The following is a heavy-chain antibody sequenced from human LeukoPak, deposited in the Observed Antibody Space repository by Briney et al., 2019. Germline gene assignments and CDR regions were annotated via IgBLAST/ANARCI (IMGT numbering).Heavy chain of an antibody. Sequence: GGSLRLSCAASGFTFSSYDMHWVRQATGKGLEWVSAIGTAGDTYYPGSVKGRFTISRENAKNSLYLQMNSLRAGDTAVYYCARGMVRGVIGYYYGMDVWGQGTTVTVSS. CDR3: ARGMVRGVIGYYYGMDV. V-gene: IGHV3-13*01. D-gene: IGHD3-10*01. CDR2: IGTAGDT. CDR1: GFTFSSYD. J-gene: IGHJ6*02.